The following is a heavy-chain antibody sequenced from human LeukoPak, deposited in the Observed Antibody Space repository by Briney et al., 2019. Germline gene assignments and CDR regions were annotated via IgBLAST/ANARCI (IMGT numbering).Heavy chain of an antibody. D-gene: IGHD6-6*01. CDR2: INHSGST. Sequence: SETLSLTCAVYGGSFSGYYWSWIRQPPGKGLEWIGEINHSGSTNYNPSLKSRVTISVDTSKNQFSLKLSSVTAADTAVYYCARFEGVAARLFDYWGQGTLVTVSS. CDR3: ARFEGVAARLFDY. J-gene: IGHJ4*02. V-gene: IGHV4-34*01. CDR1: GGSFSGYY.